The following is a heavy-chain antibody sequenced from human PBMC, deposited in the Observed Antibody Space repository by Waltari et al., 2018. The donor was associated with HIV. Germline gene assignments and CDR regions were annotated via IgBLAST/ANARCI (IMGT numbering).Heavy chain of an antibody. CDR2: MYSDGTT. D-gene: IGHD1-1*01. Sequence: EVQLVESGGDLVQPGGSLRLSCAASGFTVSSSYMSWVRQAPGEGRGWVSVMYSDGTTYYAGSVKGRFTISRDNSKNTLYLQMSSLRGEDTAVYYCARQRNWNEDFDDWGQGTLVTVSS. CDR1: GFTVSSSY. J-gene: IGHJ4*02. V-gene: IGHV3-66*04. CDR3: ARQRNWNEDFDD.